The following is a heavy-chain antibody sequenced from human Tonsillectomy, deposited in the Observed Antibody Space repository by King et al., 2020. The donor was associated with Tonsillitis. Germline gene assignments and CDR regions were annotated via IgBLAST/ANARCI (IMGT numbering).Heavy chain of an antibody. V-gene: IGHV3-30-3*01. D-gene: IGHD2-15*01. J-gene: IGHJ3*02. CDR2: ISYDGSNK. Sequence: VQLVESGGGVVQPGRSLRLSCAASGFTFSSYAMHWVRQAPGKGLEWVAVISYDGSNKYYADSVKGRFTISRDNSKNTLYLQINSLRGEDTAVYYCARDPGFPGWSNFGIWGQGTMVTVSS. CDR3: ARDPGFPGWSNFGI. CDR1: GFTFSSYA.